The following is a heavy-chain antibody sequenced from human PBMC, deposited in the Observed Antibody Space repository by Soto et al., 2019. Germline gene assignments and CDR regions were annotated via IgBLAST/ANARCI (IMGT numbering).Heavy chain of an antibody. CDR1: GFTFSSYA. Sequence: GGSLRLSCAASGFTFSSYAMHWVRQAPGKGLEWVAVISYDGSNKYYADSVKGRFTISRDNSKNTLYLQMNSLRAEDTAVYYCARGQLERPNFDYWGQGTLVTVS. D-gene: IGHD1-1*01. J-gene: IGHJ4*02. CDR3: ARGQLERPNFDY. CDR2: ISYDGSNK. V-gene: IGHV3-30-3*01.